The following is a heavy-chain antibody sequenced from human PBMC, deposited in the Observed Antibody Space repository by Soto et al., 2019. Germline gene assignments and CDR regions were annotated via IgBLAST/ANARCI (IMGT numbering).Heavy chain of an antibody. V-gene: IGHV3-23*01. CDR1: GFSINNHD. Sequence: PGGSLRLSCVASGFSINNHDMNWVRQPPRGGLEWVANINGAHTSTSYGDAVKGRFTVSRDNSRNTLFLQMNNLRVDDTAVYFCLGDPNWEWGYWGQGTLVTVSS. J-gene: IGHJ4*02. CDR3: LGDPNWEWGY. CDR2: INGAHTST. D-gene: IGHD1-1*01.